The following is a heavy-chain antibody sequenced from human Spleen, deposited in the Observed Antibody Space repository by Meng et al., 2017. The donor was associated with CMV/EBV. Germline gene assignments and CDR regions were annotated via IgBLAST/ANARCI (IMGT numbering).Heavy chain of an antibody. CDR3: ARILGYCSSTSCPDY. V-gene: IGHV4-31*02. Sequence: GGSISSGGYYWSWIRQHPGKGLEWMGYIYYSGSTYYNPSLKSRVTISVDTSKNQFSLKLSSVTAADTAVYYCARILGYCSSTSCPDYWGQGTLVTVSS. CDR2: IYYSGST. CDR1: GGSISSGGYY. J-gene: IGHJ4*02. D-gene: IGHD2-2*01.